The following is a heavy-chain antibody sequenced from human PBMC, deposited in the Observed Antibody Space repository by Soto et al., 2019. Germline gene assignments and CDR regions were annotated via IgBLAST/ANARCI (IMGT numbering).Heavy chain of an antibody. V-gene: IGHV1-2*04. D-gene: IGHD2-2*01. J-gene: IGHJ4*02. Sequence: ASVKVSCKASGYTFTGYYMHWVRQAPGQGLEWMGWINPNSGGTNYAQKFQGWVTMTRDTSISTAYMGLSRLRSDDTAVYYCARARVVPATQIKYYFDYWGQGTLVTVSS. CDR1: GYTFTGYY. CDR3: ARARVVPATQIKYYFDY. CDR2: INPNSGGT.